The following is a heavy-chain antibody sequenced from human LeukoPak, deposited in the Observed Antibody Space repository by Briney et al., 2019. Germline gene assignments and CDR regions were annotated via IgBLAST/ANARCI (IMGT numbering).Heavy chain of an antibody. J-gene: IGHJ4*02. Sequence: GGSLRLSCAASGFTFSGFAMSWVRQAPGKGLEWVSTITSSGIGTYYADSVKGRFTTSRDKSKNTLYLQMNSLRAEDTAVYFCAKTMGAIDHDYWGQGTLVTVSS. V-gene: IGHV3-23*01. CDR1: GFTFSGFA. CDR3: AKTMGAIDHDY. D-gene: IGHD1-26*01. CDR2: ITSSGIGT.